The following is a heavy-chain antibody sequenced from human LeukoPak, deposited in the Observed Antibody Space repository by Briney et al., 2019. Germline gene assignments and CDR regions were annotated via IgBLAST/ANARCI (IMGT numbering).Heavy chain of an antibody. Sequence: SETLSLTCTVSGGSISSYYWSWIRQPPGKGLEWIGYIYYSGSTNYNPSLKSRVTISVDTSKNQFSLKLSSVTAADTAVYYCARWWLRKIGAFDIWGQGTMVTVSS. CDR2: IYYSGST. J-gene: IGHJ3*02. V-gene: IGHV4-59*01. CDR1: GGSISSYY. D-gene: IGHD5-12*01. CDR3: ARWWLRKIGAFDI.